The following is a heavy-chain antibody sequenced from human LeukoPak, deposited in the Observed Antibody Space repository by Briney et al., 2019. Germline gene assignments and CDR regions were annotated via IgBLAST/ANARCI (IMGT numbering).Heavy chain of an antibody. J-gene: IGHJ4*02. D-gene: IGHD3-10*01. CDR2: IYTSGST. CDR1: GGSISSGSYY. CDR3: ASEYYGSGSYSFDY. V-gene: IGHV4-61*02. Sequence: SETLSLTCTVSGGSISSGSYYWSWIRQPAGKGLEWIGRIYTSGSTNYNPSLKSRVTISVDTSKNQFSLKLSSVTAADTAVYYCASEYYGSGSYSFDYWGQGTLVTVSS.